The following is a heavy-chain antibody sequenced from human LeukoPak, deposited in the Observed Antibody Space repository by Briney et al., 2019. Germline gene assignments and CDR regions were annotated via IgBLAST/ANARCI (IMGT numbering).Heavy chain of an antibody. CDR1: GGSISSGDYY. J-gene: IGHJ5*02. CDR3: ARVDGDYVWGSYRYSNWFDP. Sequence: KPSQTLSLTCTVSGGSISSGDYYWSWIRQPPGKGLEWIGYIYYSGSTYYNPSLKSRVTISVDTSKNQFSLKQSSVTAADTAVYYCARVDGDYVWGSYRYSNWFDPWGQGTLVTVSS. D-gene: IGHD3-16*02. CDR2: IYYSGST. V-gene: IGHV4-30-4*08.